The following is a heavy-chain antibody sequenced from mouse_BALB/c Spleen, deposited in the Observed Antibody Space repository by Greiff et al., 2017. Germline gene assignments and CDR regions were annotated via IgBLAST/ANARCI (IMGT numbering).Heavy chain of an antibody. D-gene: IGHD2-2*01. CDR3: ARDRRLEAMDY. J-gene: IGHJ4*01. V-gene: IGHV2-9*02. CDR1: GFSLTSYG. Sequence: VMLVESGPGLVAPSQSLSITCTVSGFSLTSYGVHWVRQPPGKGLEWLGVIWAGGSTNYNSALMSRLSISKDNSKSQVFLKMNSLQTDDTAMYYCARDRRLEAMDYWGQGTSVTVSS. CDR2: IWAGGST.